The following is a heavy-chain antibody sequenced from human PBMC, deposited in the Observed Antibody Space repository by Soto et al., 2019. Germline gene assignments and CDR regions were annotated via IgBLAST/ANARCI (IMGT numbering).Heavy chain of an antibody. J-gene: IGHJ6*02. Sequence: TGGSLRLSCLTSGFTFSQHGMSWVRQAPGKGLEWVARINQDGSQKFHLDSVKGRFTISRDNAKNSVSLQMNSLRADDTAVYYCARDHWILPAAYFDYGAYVCGLGTPVTVSS. V-gene: IGHV3-7*03. CDR2: INQDGSQK. CDR3: ARDHWILPAAYFDYGAYV. D-gene: IGHD2-2*03. CDR1: GFTFSQHG.